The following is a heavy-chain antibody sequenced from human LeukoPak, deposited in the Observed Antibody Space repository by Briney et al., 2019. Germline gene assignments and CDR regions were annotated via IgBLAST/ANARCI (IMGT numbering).Heavy chain of an antibody. J-gene: IGHJ3*02. CDR3: AKSSNWGSISDGFDI. V-gene: IGHV1-2*02. Sequence: ASVKVSCKASGYSFIGYYIHWVRQAPGQGLEWMGWINPNSGGANYAQKFQGRVTMTRDTSISTVYMELTRLRSDDTAMYYCAKSSNWGSISDGFDIWGQGTMVTVAS. D-gene: IGHD7-27*01. CDR2: INPNSGGA. CDR1: GYSFIGYY.